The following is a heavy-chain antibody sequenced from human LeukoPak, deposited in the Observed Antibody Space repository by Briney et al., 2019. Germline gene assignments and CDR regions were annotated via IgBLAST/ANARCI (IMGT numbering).Heavy chain of an antibody. J-gene: IGHJ4*02. D-gene: IGHD2-2*01. CDR1: AFTFSSYA. Sequence: GGYLRLSCAASAFTFSSYAMGWVRQAPGNGLEWGSAISGSGGSTYYADSVKGRFTISRDNAKNTLYLKMNSLRAEDTAVYYCARWGDIVVVPAAYGGFDYWGQGTLVSVSS. CDR3: ARWGDIVVVPAAYGGFDY. V-gene: IGHV3-23*01. CDR2: ISGSGGST.